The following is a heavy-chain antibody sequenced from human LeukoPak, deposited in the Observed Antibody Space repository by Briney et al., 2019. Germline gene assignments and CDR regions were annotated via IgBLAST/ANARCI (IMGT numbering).Heavy chain of an antibody. J-gene: IGHJ4*02. CDR1: GYTFTGYY. V-gene: IGHV1-2*02. CDR2: INPNSGGT. D-gene: IGHD6-13*01. CDR3: ARVGSPTKSSSWVFYFDY. Sequence: ASVKVSCKASGYTFTGYYMHWVRQAPGQGLEWMGWINPNSGGTNYAQKFQVRVTMTRDTSISTAYMELSRLRSDDTAVYYCARVGSPTKSSSWVFYFDYWGQGTLVTVSS.